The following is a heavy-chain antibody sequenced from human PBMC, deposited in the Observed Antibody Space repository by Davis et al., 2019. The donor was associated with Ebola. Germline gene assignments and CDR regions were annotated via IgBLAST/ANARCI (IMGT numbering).Heavy chain of an antibody. CDR3: AREMGAMIVVVITDYYYYGMDV. J-gene: IGHJ6*02. V-gene: IGHV3-21*01. Sequence: GESLKISCAASGFTFSSYAMRWVRQAPGKGLEWVSSISSSSSYIYYADSVKGRFTISRDNAKNSLYLQMNSLRDEDTAVYYCAREMGAMIVVVITDYYYYGMDVWGQGTTVTVSS. CDR1: GFTFSSYA. CDR2: ISSSSSYI. D-gene: IGHD3-22*01.